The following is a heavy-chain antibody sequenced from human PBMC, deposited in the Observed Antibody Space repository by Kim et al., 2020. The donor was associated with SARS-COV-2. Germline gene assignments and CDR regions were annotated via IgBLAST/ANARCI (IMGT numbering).Heavy chain of an antibody. CDR2: NK. J-gene: IGHJ4*02. CDR3: ARDHNGSFDY. D-gene: IGHD1-20*01. Sequence: NKYYADSVKGRFTISRDNSKNTLYLQMNSLRAEDTAVYYCARDHNGSFDYWGQGTLVTVSS. V-gene: IGHV3-33*01.